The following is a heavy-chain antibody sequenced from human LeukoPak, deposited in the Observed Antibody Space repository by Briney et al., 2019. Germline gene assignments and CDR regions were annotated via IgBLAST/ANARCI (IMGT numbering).Heavy chain of an antibody. J-gene: IGHJ4*02. Sequence: SSETLSLTCTVSGGSISSYYWSWIRQPPGKGLEWIGYIYYSGSTNYNPPLKSRVTISVDTSKSQFSLKLSSVTAADTAVYYCARRHGSGSVDYWGQGTLVTVSS. CDR2: IYYSGST. D-gene: IGHD3-10*01. CDR3: ARRHGSGSVDY. V-gene: IGHV4-59*08. CDR1: GGSISSYY.